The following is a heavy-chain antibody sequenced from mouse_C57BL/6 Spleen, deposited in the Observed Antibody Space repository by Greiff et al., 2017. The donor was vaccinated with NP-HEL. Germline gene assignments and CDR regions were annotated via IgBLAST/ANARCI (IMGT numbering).Heavy chain of an antibody. CDR2: IDPETGGT. V-gene: IGHV1-15*01. Sequence: VQLQQSGAELVRPGASVTLSCKASGYAFTDYEMHWVKQTPVHGLEWIGAIDPETGGTAYNQKFKGKAILTADKSSSTAYMELRSLTSEDSAVYYCTRSGFDYWGQGTTLTVSS. CDR1: GYAFTDYE. D-gene: IGHD3-1*01. CDR3: TRSGFDY. J-gene: IGHJ2*01.